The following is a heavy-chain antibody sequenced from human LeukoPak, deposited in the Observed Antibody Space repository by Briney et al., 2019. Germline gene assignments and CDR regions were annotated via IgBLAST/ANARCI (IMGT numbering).Heavy chain of an antibody. D-gene: IGHD4-17*01. CDR3: ARGAGGYGRSFDY. CDR2: IYYSGST. Sequence: SETLSLTCTVSGGSISSGGYYWSWIRQRPGKGLEWIGYIYYSGSTYYNPSLKSRVTISVDTSKNQFSLKLSSVTAADTAVYYCARGAGGYGRSFDYWGQGTLVTVSS. CDR1: GGSISSGGYY. J-gene: IGHJ4*02. V-gene: IGHV4-31*03.